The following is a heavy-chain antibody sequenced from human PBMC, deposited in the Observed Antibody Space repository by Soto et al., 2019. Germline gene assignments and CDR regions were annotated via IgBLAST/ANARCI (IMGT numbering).Heavy chain of an antibody. CDR1: GYSVTSYG. Sequence: ASAKVCCKACGYSVTSYGISWVRQAPGQGLEWMGWISAYNGKTNYAQKLQGRVTMTTDTSTSTAYMELGSMRSDDTAVYYCARETIYCSSTSCFFAYWGQGTLVPVSS. D-gene: IGHD2-2*01. CDR2: ISAYNGKT. CDR3: ARETIYCSSTSCFFAY. J-gene: IGHJ4*02. V-gene: IGHV1-18*01.